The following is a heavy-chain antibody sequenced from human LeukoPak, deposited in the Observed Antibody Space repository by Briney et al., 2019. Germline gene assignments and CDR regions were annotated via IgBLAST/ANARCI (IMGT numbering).Heavy chain of an antibody. CDR2: IIPILDTA. CDR3: ARGPEYSGSYPLLDY. Sequence: ASVKVSCQASGGSFSSYAISWVRQAPGQGLEWMGGIIPILDTADYAENFQGRVTITADESTSTAYMELSSLRSEDTAVYYCARGPEYSGSYPLLDYWGQGTLVTVSS. V-gene: IGHV1-69*01. J-gene: IGHJ4*02. CDR1: GGSFSSYA. D-gene: IGHD1-26*01.